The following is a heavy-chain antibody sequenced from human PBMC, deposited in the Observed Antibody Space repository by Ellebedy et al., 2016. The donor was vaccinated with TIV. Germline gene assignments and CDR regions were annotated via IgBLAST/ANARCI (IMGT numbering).Heavy chain of an antibody. D-gene: IGHD6-19*01. CDR3: ARDGQWPTDEDNYYGMDV. V-gene: IGHV3-30-3*01. J-gene: IGHJ6*02. CDR2: ISFDESNK. CDR1: GFTFSNYA. Sequence: GESLKISCAASGFTFSNYAMHWVRQAPGKGQEWVAVISFDESNKFYGDSVKGRFTISRDNSKNTLYLQMNSLRAENTALYYCARDGQWPTDEDNYYGMDVWGQGTTVTVSS.